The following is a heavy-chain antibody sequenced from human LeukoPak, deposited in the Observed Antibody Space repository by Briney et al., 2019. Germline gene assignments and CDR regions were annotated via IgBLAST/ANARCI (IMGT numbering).Heavy chain of an antibody. Sequence: ASVKVSCKASGYTFTSYYMHWVRQAPGQGLEWMGIINPSGGSTSYAQKFQGRVTMTRDMSTSTVYMEPSSLRSEDTAVYYCARDFGLVEMATINDYWGQGTLVTVSS. CDR2: INPSGGST. J-gene: IGHJ4*02. CDR1: GYTFTSYY. CDR3: ARDFGLVEMATINDY. V-gene: IGHV1-46*01. D-gene: IGHD5-24*01.